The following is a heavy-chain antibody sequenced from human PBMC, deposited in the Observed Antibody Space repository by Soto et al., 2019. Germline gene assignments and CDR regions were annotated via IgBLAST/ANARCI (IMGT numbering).Heavy chain of an antibody. V-gene: IGHV4-31*03. CDR3: ARDAYSPYSSSRGGYYYYEMDV. Sequence: SETLSLTCTVSGGSISSGANYWSWIRQHPGKGLEWIGYIYYTGTTYYSPSLKSRLTISLDTSKNQFSLRLTSVTAADTAVYYSARDAYSPYSSSRGGYYYYEMDVWGQGTTVTVSS. CDR2: IYYTGTT. D-gene: IGHD6-6*01. J-gene: IGHJ6*02. CDR1: GGSISSGANY.